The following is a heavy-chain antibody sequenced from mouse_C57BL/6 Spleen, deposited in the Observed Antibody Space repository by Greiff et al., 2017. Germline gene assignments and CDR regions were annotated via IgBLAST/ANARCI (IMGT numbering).Heavy chain of an antibody. Sequence: QVHVKQSGAELARPGASVKLSCTASGYTFTSYGISWVKQRTGQGLEWIGEIYPRSGNTYYNEKFKGKATLTADKSSSTAYMELRSLTSEDSAVYFCARWTTVVYFDYWGQGTTLTVSS. CDR3: ARWTTVVYFDY. D-gene: IGHD1-1*01. CDR2: IYPRSGNT. J-gene: IGHJ2*01. V-gene: IGHV1-81*01. CDR1: GYTFTSYG.